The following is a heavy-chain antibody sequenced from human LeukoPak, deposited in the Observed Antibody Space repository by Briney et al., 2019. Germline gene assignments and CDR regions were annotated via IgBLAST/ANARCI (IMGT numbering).Heavy chain of an antibody. CDR3: ARDQYDSSGYYYYGMDV. D-gene: IGHD3-22*01. J-gene: IGHJ6*02. CDR2: IYSGGST. Sequence: GSLRLSCAASGFTVSSNYMSWVRQAPGKGLEWVSVIYSGGSTYYADSVKGRFTISRDNSKNTLYLQMNSLRAEDTAVYYCARDQYDSSGYYYYGMDVWGQGTTVTVPS. V-gene: IGHV3-53*01. CDR1: GFTVSSNY.